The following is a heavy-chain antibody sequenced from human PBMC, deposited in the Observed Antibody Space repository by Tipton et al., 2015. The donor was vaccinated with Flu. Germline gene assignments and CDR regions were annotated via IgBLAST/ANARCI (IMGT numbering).Heavy chain of an antibody. CDR2: IYTNGVT. CDR3: AKEPPGY. J-gene: IGHJ4*02. V-gene: IGHV4-61*02. CDR1: GASVSSGNNY. Sequence: TLSLTCTVSGASVSSGNNYWGWIRQPAGKGLEWIGRIYTNGVTGYNPSPKSRVTISLDTSKNQFSLKLSSVTATDTAVYYCAKEPPGYWGQGTLVTVSS.